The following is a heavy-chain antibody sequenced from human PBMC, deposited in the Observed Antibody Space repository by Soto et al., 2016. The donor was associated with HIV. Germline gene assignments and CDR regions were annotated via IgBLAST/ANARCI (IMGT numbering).Heavy chain of an antibody. Sequence: QVYLVQSGAEVKTPGASVKVSCKASAFRFTDYYIHWVRQAPGQGLEWMGWMNPNGGDTNYAQKFQGRVIMTRDTSISMAYMELSRLKSDDTAVYFCARMGYCGGDCFFXHHWGQGTLVTVSS. V-gene: IGHV1-2*02. CDR3: ARMGYCGGDCFFXHH. J-gene: IGHJ1*01. D-gene: IGHD2-21*02. CDR2: MNPNGGDT. CDR1: AFRFTDYY.